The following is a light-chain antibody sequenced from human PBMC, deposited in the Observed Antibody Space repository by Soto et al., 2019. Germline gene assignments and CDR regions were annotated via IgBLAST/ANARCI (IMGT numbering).Light chain of an antibody. CDR3: AAWDTSLSVGV. Sequence: QSVLTQPPSVSASPGQKVTISCSGSSSNIGSDFVSWYQQLPGTAPQLLIYENNKRPSGIPDRFSGSKSATSATLGITGLQTGDEADYYCAAWDTSLSVGVFGGGTKLTVL. J-gene: IGLJ3*02. CDR2: ENN. V-gene: IGLV1-51*02. CDR1: SSNIGSDF.